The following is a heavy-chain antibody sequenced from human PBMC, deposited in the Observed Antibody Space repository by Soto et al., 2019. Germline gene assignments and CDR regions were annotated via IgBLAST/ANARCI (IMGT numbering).Heavy chain of an antibody. V-gene: IGHV1-46*01. CDR2: INPRGGST. Sequence: ASVKVSCKASGYTFTAYFMHWVRQAPGQGLEWIGIINPRGGSTNYAQKFQGRVAMTWDTSTSTVYMDLSSLRSDDTAVYYCARATFSTSSFFFDYWGQGTLVTVSS. J-gene: IGHJ4*02. CDR1: GYTFTAYF. CDR3: ARATFSTSSFFFDY. D-gene: IGHD6-6*01.